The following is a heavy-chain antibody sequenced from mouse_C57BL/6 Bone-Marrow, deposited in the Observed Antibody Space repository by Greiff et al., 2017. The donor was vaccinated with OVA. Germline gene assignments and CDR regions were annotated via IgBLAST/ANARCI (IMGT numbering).Heavy chain of an antibody. CDR3: ARMEYYSNPWYFDV. J-gene: IGHJ1*03. V-gene: IGHV1-64*01. D-gene: IGHD2-5*01. CDR1: GYTFTSYW. Sequence: QVQLQQPGAELVKPGASVKLSCKASGYTFTSYWMHWVKQRPGPGLEWIGMIHPNSGSTNYNEKFKGKATLTVDKSSSTAYMQLSSLTSEDSAVYYCARMEYYSNPWYFDVWGTGTTVTVSS. CDR2: IHPNSGST.